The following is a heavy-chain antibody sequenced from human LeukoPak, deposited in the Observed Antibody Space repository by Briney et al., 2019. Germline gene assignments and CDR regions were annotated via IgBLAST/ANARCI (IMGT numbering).Heavy chain of an antibody. CDR1: GFTFSSYG. Sequence: GGSLRLSCAASGFTFSSYGMHWVRQAPGKGLEWVAVIWYDGSNKYYADSVKGRFTISRDNAKNSLYLQMNSLRAEDTAVYYCARGGSRVTTMGSIDYWGQGTLVTVSS. D-gene: IGHD4-23*01. V-gene: IGHV3-33*01. CDR3: ARGGSRVTTMGSIDY. CDR2: IWYDGSNK. J-gene: IGHJ4*02.